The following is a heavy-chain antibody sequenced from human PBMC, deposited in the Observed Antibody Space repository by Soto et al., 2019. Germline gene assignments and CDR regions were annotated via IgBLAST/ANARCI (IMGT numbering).Heavy chain of an antibody. Sequence: PSETLSLTCAVSGGSISSGGYSWSWIRQPPGKGLEWIGYIYHSGSTYYNPSLKSRVTISVDKSKNHFSLKLSSVTAADTAVYYCARESGNFHFDDWGRGTLVTVSS. D-gene: IGHD1-26*01. CDR3: ARESGNFHFDD. V-gene: IGHV4-30-2*01. CDR2: IYHSGST. J-gene: IGHJ4*02. CDR1: GGSISSGGYS.